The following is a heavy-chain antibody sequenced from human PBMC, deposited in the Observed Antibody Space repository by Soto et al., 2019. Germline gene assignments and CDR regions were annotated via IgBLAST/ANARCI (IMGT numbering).Heavy chain of an antibody. D-gene: IGHD3-3*02. Sequence: ASVKVSCKASGYTFTSYYMHWVRQAPGQGLEWMGIINPSGGSTSYAQKFQGRVTMTRDTSTSTVYMELSSLRSEDTAVYYCARVPGAFYYYYGMDVWGQGTTVTFS. CDR2: INPSGGST. J-gene: IGHJ6*02. CDR3: ARVPGAFYYYYGMDV. CDR1: GYTFTSYY. V-gene: IGHV1-46*01.